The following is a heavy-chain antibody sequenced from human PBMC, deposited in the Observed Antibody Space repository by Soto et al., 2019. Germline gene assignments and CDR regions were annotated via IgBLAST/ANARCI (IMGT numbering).Heavy chain of an antibody. Sequence: SLRLSCAASGFTFSNYGMHWVRQAPGKGLEWVALIWYDGNNKYYADSVKGRFTISRDNSKNTLYLQMNSLRAEDTAVYYCARDGQDDVVVAAAGWYNTDVWGKGTTVTVSS. CDR2: IWYDGNNK. CDR1: GFTFSNYG. V-gene: IGHV3-33*01. CDR3: ARDGQDDVVVAAAGWYNTDV. D-gene: IGHD2-15*01. J-gene: IGHJ6*03.